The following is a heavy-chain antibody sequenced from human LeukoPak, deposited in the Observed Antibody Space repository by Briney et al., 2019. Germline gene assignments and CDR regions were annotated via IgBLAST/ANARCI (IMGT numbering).Heavy chain of an antibody. V-gene: IGHV3-64*01. CDR1: GFTLSSYW. D-gene: IGHD3-16*01. Sequence: GSLRLSCTASGFTLSSYWMHWVRQAPGKGLEYVSAISENGGRTYYANSVKGRFTNSRDNSKNTLYLQMDSLRAEDVAVYYCARDRVGGWAFDIWGQGTMVTVSS. CDR2: ISENGGRT. CDR3: ARDRVGGWAFDI. J-gene: IGHJ3*02.